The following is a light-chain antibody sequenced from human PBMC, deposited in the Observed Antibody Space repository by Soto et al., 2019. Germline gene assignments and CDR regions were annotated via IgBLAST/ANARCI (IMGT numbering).Light chain of an antibody. CDR1: SSDVGGYYY. J-gene: IGLJ1*01. CDR2: QVS. V-gene: IGLV2-14*01. CDR3: SSYTSSSLYV. Sequence: QSALTQPASVSGSPGQSITISCTGTSSDVGGYYYVSWYQHHPGKAPKLMIYQVSNRPSGVSNRFSGSKSGNTASLTISGLQAEDEADYYCSSYTSSSLYVFGTGTKVTVL.